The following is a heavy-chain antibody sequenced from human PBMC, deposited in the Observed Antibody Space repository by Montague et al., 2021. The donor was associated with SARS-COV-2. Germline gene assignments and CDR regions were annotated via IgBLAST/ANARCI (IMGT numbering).Heavy chain of an antibody. CDR2: IYYSGST. V-gene: IGHV4-39*01. Sequence: SETLSLTCTVSGGSFSSSSYYWGWIRQPPGKGPEWIGSIYYSGSTNYNPSLKSRVTMSVDTSKNQFSLRLTSVTAADTAVYYCARHQTYYGEVWGTHRYTPDYWGQGTLVTVSA. CDR1: GGSFSSSSYY. J-gene: IGHJ4*02. CDR3: ARHQTYYGEVWGTHRYTPDY. D-gene: IGHD3-16*02.